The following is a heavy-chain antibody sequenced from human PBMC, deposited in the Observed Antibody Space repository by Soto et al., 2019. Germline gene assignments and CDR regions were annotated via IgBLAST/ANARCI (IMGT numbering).Heavy chain of an antibody. V-gene: IGHV1-2*02. J-gene: IGHJ6*02. CDR2: INPNSGGT. CDR1: GYTFTGYY. Sequence: ASVKVSCKASGYTFTGYYMHGVRQAPGQGLEWMGWINPNSGGTNYAQKFQGRVTMTRDTSISTAYMELSRLRSDDTAVYYCARALGRGYYYYGMDVWGQGTTVTVSS. CDR3: ARALGRGYYYYGMDV. D-gene: IGHD2-15*01.